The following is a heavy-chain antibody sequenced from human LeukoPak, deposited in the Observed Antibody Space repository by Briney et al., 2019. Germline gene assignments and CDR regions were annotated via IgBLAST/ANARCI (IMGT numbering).Heavy chain of an antibody. CDR2: ISAYNGNT. CDR3: ARENIVAGGGGFQH. J-gene: IGHJ1*01. CDR1: GYTFTSYG. Sequence: ASVKVSCKASGYTFTSYGISWVRQAPGQGLEWMGWISAYNGNTNYAQKLQGRVTMTTDTSTSTAYMELRSLRCDDTAVYYCARENIVAGGGGFQHWGQGTLVTVSS. V-gene: IGHV1-18*01. D-gene: IGHD5-12*01.